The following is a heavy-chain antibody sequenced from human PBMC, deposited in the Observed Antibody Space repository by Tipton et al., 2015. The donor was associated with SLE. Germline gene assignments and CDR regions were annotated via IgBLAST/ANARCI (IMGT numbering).Heavy chain of an antibody. Sequence: TLSLTCAVYGGSISSSSSYYWAWIRQPPGKGVEWIGEIYHRGSTNYNPSLKSRVTISVDRSKNQFSLKLSSVTAADTAVYYCARQHWNYVGWFDPWGQGTLVTVSS. D-gene: IGHD1-7*01. V-gene: IGHV4-39*01. CDR2: IYHRGST. CDR1: GGSISSSSSYY. CDR3: ARQHWNYVGWFDP. J-gene: IGHJ5*02.